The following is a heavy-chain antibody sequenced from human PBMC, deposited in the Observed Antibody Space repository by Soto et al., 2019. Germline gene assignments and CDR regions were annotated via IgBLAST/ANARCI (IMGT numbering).Heavy chain of an antibody. CDR1: GFTFDDYA. D-gene: IGHD3-10*01. CDR2: ISWNSGSI. Sequence: PGGSLRLSCAASGFTFDDYAMHWVRQAPGKGLEWVSGISWNSGSIGYADSVKGRFTISRDNAKNSLYLQMNSLRAEDTALYYCAKDIDGSGSYYKVYYYGMDVWGQGTTVTVSS. CDR3: AKDIDGSGSYYKVYYYGMDV. V-gene: IGHV3-9*01. J-gene: IGHJ6*02.